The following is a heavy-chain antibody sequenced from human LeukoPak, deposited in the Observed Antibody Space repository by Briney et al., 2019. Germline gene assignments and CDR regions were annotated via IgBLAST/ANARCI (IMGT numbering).Heavy chain of an antibody. D-gene: IGHD1-26*01. J-gene: IGHJ4*02. CDR1: GFTFSSYG. CDR2: IWYDGSNK. CDR3: ARDRYVGASDY. Sequence: GGSLRLFCAASGFTFSSYGMHWVRQAPGKGLEWVAVIWYDGSNKYYADSVKGRFTISRDNSKNTLYLQMNSLRAVDTAVYYCARDRYVGASDYWGQGTLVTVSS. V-gene: IGHV3-33*01.